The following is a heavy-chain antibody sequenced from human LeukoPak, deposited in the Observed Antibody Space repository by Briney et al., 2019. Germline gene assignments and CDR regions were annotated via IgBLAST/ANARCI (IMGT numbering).Heavy chain of an antibody. CDR2: IIPVFGTA. J-gene: IGHJ4*02. Sequence: SVKVSCKASGGTFSSYAISWVRQAPGQGLEWMGGIIPVFGTANYAQKFQGRVTITTDESTSTAYMELSSLRSEDTAVYYCARDAYDSSGYYPYYFDYWGQGTLVTVSS. V-gene: IGHV1-69*05. D-gene: IGHD3-22*01. CDR3: ARDAYDSSGYYPYYFDY. CDR1: GGTFSSYA.